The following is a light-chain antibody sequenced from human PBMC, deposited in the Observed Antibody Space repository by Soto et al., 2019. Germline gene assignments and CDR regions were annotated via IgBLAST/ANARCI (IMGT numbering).Light chain of an antibody. J-gene: IGKJ2*01. V-gene: IGKV3-20*01. Sequence: EIVLTQSPGTLSLSPGERATLSCRASQSVSSYYLAWYQQKPGQAPRLLIYGASSRATGIPDRFSGSGSGSDFTLTISRLEPEDFAVYYCQQYGSEPLMYTFGQGTKLEIK. CDR3: QQYGSEPLMYT. CDR1: QSVSSYY. CDR2: GAS.